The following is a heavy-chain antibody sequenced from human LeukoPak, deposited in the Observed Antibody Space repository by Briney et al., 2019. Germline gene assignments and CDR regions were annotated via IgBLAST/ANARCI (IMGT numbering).Heavy chain of an antibody. D-gene: IGHD3-22*01. Sequence: PGGSLRLSCAASGFTFSSYAMHWVRQAPGKGLEWVAVISYDGSNKYYADSVKGRFTISRGNSKNTLYLQMNSLRAEDTAVYYCAKDLYGYDSSGYHFDYWGQGTLVTVSS. J-gene: IGHJ4*02. CDR3: AKDLYGYDSSGYHFDY. V-gene: IGHV3-30*04. CDR1: GFTFSSYA. CDR2: ISYDGSNK.